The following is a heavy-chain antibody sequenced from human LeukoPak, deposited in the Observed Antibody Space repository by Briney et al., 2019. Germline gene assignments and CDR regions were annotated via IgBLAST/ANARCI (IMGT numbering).Heavy chain of an antibody. J-gene: IGHJ4*02. CDR3: ARDQISYYYDSSGYPGGGY. V-gene: IGHV4-39*07. CDR2: IYYSGST. CDR1: GGSISSSSYY. D-gene: IGHD3-22*01. Sequence: SETLSLTCTVSGGSISSSSYYWGWIRQPPGKGLEWIGSIYYSGSTYYNPSLKSRVTISVDRSKNQFSLKLSSVTAADTAVYYCARDQISYYYDSSGYPGGGYWGQGTLVTVSS.